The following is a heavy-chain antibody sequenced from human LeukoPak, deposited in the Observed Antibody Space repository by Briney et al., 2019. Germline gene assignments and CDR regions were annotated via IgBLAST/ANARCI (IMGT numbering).Heavy chain of an antibody. V-gene: IGHV3-21*01. J-gene: IGHJ6*02. Sequence: KPGGSLRLSCAASGFTFSSYAMNWVRQAPGKGLEWVSSISSSSSYIYYADSVKGRFTISRDNAKNSLYLQMNSLRAEDTAVYYCARVMELVLFMDVWGQGTTVTVSS. D-gene: IGHD1-7*01. CDR3: ARVMELVLFMDV. CDR1: GFTFSSYA. CDR2: ISSSSSYI.